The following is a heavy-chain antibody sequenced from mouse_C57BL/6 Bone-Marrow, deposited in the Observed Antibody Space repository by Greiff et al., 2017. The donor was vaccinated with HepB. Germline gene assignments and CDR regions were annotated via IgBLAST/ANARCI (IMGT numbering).Heavy chain of an antibody. CDR3: TGVITTVVATGDC. V-gene: IGHV1-81*01. J-gene: IGHJ2*01. CDR1: GYTFTSYG. D-gene: IGHD1-1*01. CDR2: IYPRSGNT. Sequence: VQLQQSGAELARPGASVKLSCKASGYTFTSYGISWVKQRTGQGREWIGEIYPRSGNTYYNEKFKGKATLTADKSSSTAYMELRSLTPEDSAVYFCTGVITTVVATGDCWGQGTTLTVSS.